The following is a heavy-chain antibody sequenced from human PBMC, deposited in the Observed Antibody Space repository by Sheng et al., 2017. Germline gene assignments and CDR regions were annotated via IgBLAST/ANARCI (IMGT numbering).Heavy chain of an antibody. CDR2: IWYDGSNK. CDR3: AREGYCSSTSCLHYYYYGMDV. D-gene: IGHD2-2*01. V-gene: IGHV3-33*01. J-gene: IGHJ6*02. Sequence: QVQLVESGGGVVQPGRSLRLSCAASGFTFSSYGMHWVRQAPGKGLEWVAVIWYDGSNKYYADSVKGRFTISRDNSKNTLYLQMNSLRAEDTAVYYCAREGYCSSTSCLHYYYYGMDVWDQGP. CDR1: GFTFSSYG.